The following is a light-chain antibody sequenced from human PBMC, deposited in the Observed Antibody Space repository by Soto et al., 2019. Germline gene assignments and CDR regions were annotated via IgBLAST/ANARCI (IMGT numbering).Light chain of an antibody. CDR2: DVT. Sequence: QSALAQPASVSGSPGQSITIPCTGTTSDIGAYNYVSWYQQHPDKAPKLMIYDVTYRPSGVSSRFSGSKSGNTASLTISGLQAEDEADYFCSSYTSTNNVVFGGGTKLTVL. CDR1: TSDIGAYNY. CDR3: SSYTSTNNVV. V-gene: IGLV2-14*03. J-gene: IGLJ2*01.